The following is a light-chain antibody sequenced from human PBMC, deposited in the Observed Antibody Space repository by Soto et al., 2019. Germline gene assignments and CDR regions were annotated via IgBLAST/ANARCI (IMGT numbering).Light chain of an antibody. J-gene: IGKJ1*01. CDR3: QQYGSSPLT. Sequence: IVFTQSPGPLSLSPGERATLFCRASQSVSSSYLAWYQQKPGQAPRLLIYGASSRATGIPDRFSGSGSGTDFTLTISRLEPEDFAVYYCQQYGSSPLTFGQGTKVDIK. V-gene: IGKV3-20*01. CDR1: QSVSSSY. CDR2: GAS.